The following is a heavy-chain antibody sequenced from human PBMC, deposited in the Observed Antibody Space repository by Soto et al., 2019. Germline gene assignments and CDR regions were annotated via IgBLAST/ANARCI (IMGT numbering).Heavy chain of an antibody. J-gene: IGHJ4*02. V-gene: IGHV1-46*01. D-gene: IGHD5-18*01. CDR3: ARDRGYTYGFDF. CDR1: GYTFTDYY. CDR2: IKPTGGST. Sequence: ASVKVSCKASGYTFTDYYLHWVRQAPGQGLEWMGMIKPTGGSTSYAQKFQGRVTMTRDTSTSTVYMELSSLTSEDTAVYYCARDRGYTYGFDFWGQGALVTVSS.